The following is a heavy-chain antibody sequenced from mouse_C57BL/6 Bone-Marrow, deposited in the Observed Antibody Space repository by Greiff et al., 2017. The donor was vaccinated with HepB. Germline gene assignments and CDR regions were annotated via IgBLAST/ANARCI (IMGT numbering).Heavy chain of an antibody. CDR1: GFTFSDYG. V-gene: IGHV5-17*01. CDR3: ARNPHYYSNYGFAY. CDR2: ISSGSSTI. Sequence: EVQLVESGGGLVKPGGSLKLSCAASGFTFSDYGMHWVRQAPEKGLEWVAYISSGSSTIYYADTVKGRFTISRDKAKNTLFLQMTSLRSEDTAMYYCARNPHYYSNYGFAYWGQGTLVTVSA. D-gene: IGHD2-5*01. J-gene: IGHJ3*01.